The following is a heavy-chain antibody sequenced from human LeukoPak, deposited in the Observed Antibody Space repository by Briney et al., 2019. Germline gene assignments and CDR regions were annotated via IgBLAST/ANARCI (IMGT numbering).Heavy chain of an antibody. CDR3: ARYSTKTYFDY. CDR1: GGSFSGYY. CDR2: INHSGST. J-gene: IGHJ4*02. V-gene: IGHV4-34*01. Sequence: SETLSLTCAVYGGSFSGYYWSWIRQPPGKGLEWIGEINHSGSTNYNPSLKSRVTISVDTSKNQFSLKLSSVTAADTAVYYCARYSTKTYFDYWGQGTLVTVSS. D-gene: IGHD1-14*01.